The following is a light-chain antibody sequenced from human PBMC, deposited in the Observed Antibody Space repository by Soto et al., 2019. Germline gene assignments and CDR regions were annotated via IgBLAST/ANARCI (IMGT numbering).Light chain of an antibody. CDR2: GAS. CDR1: QSLRSS. Sequence: VMTQSPATLSVSPGERATLSCRASQSLRSSLAWYQQKPGQAPRLLIYGASTRATGIPARFSGSGSRTEFTLTISSLQSEDFAVYFCQQYNIWPQTFGQGTKV. J-gene: IGKJ1*01. V-gene: IGKV3-15*01. CDR3: QQYNIWPQT.